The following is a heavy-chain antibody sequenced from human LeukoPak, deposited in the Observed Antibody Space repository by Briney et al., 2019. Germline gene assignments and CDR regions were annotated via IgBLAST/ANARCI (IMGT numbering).Heavy chain of an antibody. D-gene: IGHD2-2*01. J-gene: IGHJ5*02. Sequence: AGXSLRLSCAASGFTFSDYYMSWLRQAPGKGLEWVSYISSSGSTIYYADSVKGRFTISRDNAKNSLYLQMNSLRAEDTAVYYCARERRGYCSSTSCSWFDPWGQGTLVTVSS. V-gene: IGHV3-11*04. CDR3: ARERRGYCSSTSCSWFDP. CDR2: ISSSGSTI. CDR1: GFTFSDYY.